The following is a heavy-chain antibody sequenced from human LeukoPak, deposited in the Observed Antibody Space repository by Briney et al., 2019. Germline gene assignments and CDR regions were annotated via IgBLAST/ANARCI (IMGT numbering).Heavy chain of an antibody. D-gene: IGHD1-1*01. CDR2: INPKSGGT. CDR3: AREGITTGRTAGAFDV. V-gene: IGHV1-2*02. J-gene: IGHJ3*01. CDR1: GYTFNAYY. Sequence: ASVTVSCAASGYTFNAYYMHWVRQAPGQGLEWLGWINPKSGGTNYAQRFQARVTMTRDTSISTAFMELSRLTSDDTAVYYCAREGITTGRTAGAFDVWGQGTVVTV.